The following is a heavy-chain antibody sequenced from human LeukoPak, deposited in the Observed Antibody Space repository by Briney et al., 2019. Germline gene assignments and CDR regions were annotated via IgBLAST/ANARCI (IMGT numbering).Heavy chain of an antibody. V-gene: IGHV1-69*13. D-gene: IGHD3-10*01. CDR2: IIPIFGTA. Sequence: SVKVSCKASGGTFSSYAISWVRQAPGQGLEWMGGIIPIFGTANYAQKFQGRVTITADESTSTAYMELSSLRSEDTAVYYCAREKGSDGSGSYYYYYGMNVWGQGTTVTVSS. CDR1: GGTFSSYA. J-gene: IGHJ6*02. CDR3: AREKGSDGSGSYYYYYGMNV.